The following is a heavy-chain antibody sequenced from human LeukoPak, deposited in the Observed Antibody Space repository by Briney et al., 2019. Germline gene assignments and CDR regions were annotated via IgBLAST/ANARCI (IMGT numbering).Heavy chain of an antibody. CDR2: IYYSGSGST. CDR3: ARGIPRDAFDI. Sequence: SETLSLTCTVSGGSISSYYWSWIRQPPGKGLEWIGYIYYSGSGSTNYNPSLKSRVTISVDTSKNQFSLKLSSVTAADTAVYYCARGIPRDAFDIWGQGTMVTVSS. D-gene: IGHD3-10*01. J-gene: IGHJ3*02. V-gene: IGHV4-59*08. CDR1: GGSISSYY.